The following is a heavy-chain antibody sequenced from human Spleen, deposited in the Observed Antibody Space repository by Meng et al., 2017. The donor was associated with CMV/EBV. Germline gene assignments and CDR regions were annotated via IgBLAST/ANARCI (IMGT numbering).Heavy chain of an antibody. V-gene: IGHV2-5*01. J-gene: IGHJ3*02. Sequence: SGPTLVKPTQTLTLTCTFSGFSLSGGGVGVGWIRQPPGKSLEWLALIFWNDDKRYRPSLRSRLTITKDTSKNQVVLTMTNMDPVDTATYYCAGSTSITMIVVAAFDIWGQGTMVTVSS. CDR3: AGSTSITMIVVAAFDI. CDR2: IFWNDDK. CDR1: GFSLSGGGVG. D-gene: IGHD3-22*01.